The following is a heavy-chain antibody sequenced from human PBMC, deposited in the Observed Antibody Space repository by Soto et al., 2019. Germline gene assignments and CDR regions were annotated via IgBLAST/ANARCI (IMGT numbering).Heavy chain of an antibody. V-gene: IGHV3-66*04. J-gene: IGHJ5*02. CDR1: GFTVSSHY. Sequence: PGGSLRLSCAVSGFTVSSHYMSWVRQAPGKGLEWVSFIYSGGSTYYADSVKGRFTISRDNSKNTLYLQMNSLRAEDSAVYYCAEHDWFDPRGQETLITVSS. CDR3: AEHDWFDP. CDR2: IYSGGST.